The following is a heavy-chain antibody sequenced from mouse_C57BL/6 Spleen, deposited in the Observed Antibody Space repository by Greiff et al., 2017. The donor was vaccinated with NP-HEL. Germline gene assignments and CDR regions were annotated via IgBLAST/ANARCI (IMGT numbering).Heavy chain of an antibody. Sequence: EVQVVESGGGLVKPGGSLKLSCAASGFTFSDYGMHWVRQAPEKGLAWVAYLSSGSSTIYYVDTVKGRFTISRDNAKNTRFLQMTSLRSEDTAMYYCARLTGTRDFDYWGQGTTLTVSS. CDR2: LSSGSSTI. J-gene: IGHJ2*01. CDR3: ARLTGTRDFDY. D-gene: IGHD4-1*01. V-gene: IGHV5-17*01. CDR1: GFTFSDYG.